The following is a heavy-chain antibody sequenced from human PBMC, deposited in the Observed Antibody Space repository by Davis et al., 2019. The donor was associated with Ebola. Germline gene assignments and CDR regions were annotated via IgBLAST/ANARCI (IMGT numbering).Heavy chain of an antibody. Sequence: PGGSLRLSCAASGFTFSSYSMNWVRQAPGKGLEWVSYISSSSSTIYYADSVKGRFTISRDNAKNSLYLQMNSLRAEDTAVYYCAREGKYRDESRTFDYWGQGTLVTVSS. J-gene: IGHJ4*02. CDR1: GFTFSSYS. V-gene: IGHV3-48*01. CDR3: AREGKYRDESRTFDY. CDR2: ISSSSSTI. D-gene: IGHD2-2*01.